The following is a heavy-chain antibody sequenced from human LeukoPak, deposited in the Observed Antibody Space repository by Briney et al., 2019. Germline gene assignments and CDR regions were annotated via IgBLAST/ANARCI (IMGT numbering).Heavy chain of an antibody. V-gene: IGHV1-18*01. CDR2: ITVYNGNT. J-gene: IGHJ4*02. CDR1: GYTFTSYG. CDR3: ARDEVYGERDFDY. D-gene: IGHD4-17*01. Sequence: ASVKVSCKASGYTFTSYGISWVRQAPGQGLEWMGWITVYNGNTNYAEKFQGRVTMTTDTSTSTAYMELRSLTSDDTAVYYCARDEVYGERDFDYWGQGTLVTVSS.